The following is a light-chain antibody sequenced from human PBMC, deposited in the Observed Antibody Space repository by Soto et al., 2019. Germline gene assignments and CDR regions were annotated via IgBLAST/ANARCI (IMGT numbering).Light chain of an antibody. CDR1: SSDVGSGYNY. V-gene: IGLV2-8*01. CDR3: SSYAGSNNVI. CDR2: EVS. Sequence: QSALTQPPSASGSPGQSVTISCTGTSSDVGSGYNYVSWYQHHPGKAPKLMIYEVSKRPSGVPDRFSGSKSGNTASLTVSGLQAEDEADYFCSSYAGSNNVIFGGGTKVTVL. J-gene: IGLJ2*01.